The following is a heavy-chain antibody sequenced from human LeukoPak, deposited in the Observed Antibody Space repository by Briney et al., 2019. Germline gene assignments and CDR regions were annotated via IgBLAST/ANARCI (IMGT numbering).Heavy chain of an antibody. D-gene: IGHD5-24*01. V-gene: IGHV1-2*02. CDR1: GYTFTGYY. CDR2: INSNSGGT. J-gene: IGHJ4*02. CDR3: ARVGTRWLQFDMDY. Sequence: EASVKVSCKASGYTFTGYYMHWVRQAPGQGLEWMGWINSNSGGTNYAQKFQGRVTMTRDTSISTAYMELSRLRSDDTAVYYCARVGTRWLQFDMDYWGQGTLVTVSS.